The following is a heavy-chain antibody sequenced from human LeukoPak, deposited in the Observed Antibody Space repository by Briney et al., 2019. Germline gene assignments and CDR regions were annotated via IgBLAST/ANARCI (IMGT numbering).Heavy chain of an antibody. CDR2: IRSQSNGGTT. J-gene: IGHJ6*02. CDR3: TRDEQEYCSSTSCHYYYGMDV. Sequence: GGSLRLSCAASGFTFSNAWMSWVRQAPGKGLEWVGRIRSQSNGGTTEYAASVKGRFTISRDDSKSIAYLQMNSLKTEDTAVYYCTRDEQEYCSSTSCHYYYGMDVWGQGTTVTVSS. D-gene: IGHD2-2*01. CDR1: GFTFSNAW. V-gene: IGHV3-15*01.